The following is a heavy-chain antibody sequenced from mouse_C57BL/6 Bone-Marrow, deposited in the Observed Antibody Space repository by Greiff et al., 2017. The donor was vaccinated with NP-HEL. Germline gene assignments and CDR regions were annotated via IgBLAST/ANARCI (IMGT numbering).Heavy chain of an antibody. CDR2: IYPGSGST. CDR3: AREGDSSGYLGFDY. CDR1: GYTFTSYW. V-gene: IGHV1-55*01. D-gene: IGHD3-2*02. Sequence: VQLQQPGAELVKPGASVKMSCKASGYTFTSYWITWVKQRPGQGLEWIGDIYPGSGSTNYNEKFKSKATLTVDTSSSIAYMQLSSLTSEDSAVYYCAREGDSSGYLGFDYWGQGTTLTVSS. J-gene: IGHJ2*01.